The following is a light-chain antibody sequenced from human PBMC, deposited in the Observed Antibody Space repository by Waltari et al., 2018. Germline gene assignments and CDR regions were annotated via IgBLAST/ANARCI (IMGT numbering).Light chain of an antibody. J-gene: IGLJ2*01. CDR2: GNS. CDR1: SSNIGAGYD. Sequence: QSVLTQPPSVSGAPGQRVTISCTGSSSNIGAGYDVHWYQQLPGTAPKLLIYGNSNRPSGVPERFSGSKSGTSASLAITGLQAEDEADYYCQSYDSSLSGYVVFGGGTKLTVL. V-gene: IGLV1-40*01. CDR3: QSYDSSLSGYVV.